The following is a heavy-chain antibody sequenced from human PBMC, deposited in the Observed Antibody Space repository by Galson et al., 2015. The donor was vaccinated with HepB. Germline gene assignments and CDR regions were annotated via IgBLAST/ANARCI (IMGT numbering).Heavy chain of an antibody. V-gene: IGHV3-21*04. Sequence: SLRLSCAASGFTISSYSMNWVRQAPGKGLEWLSSISTGGNYIYYADSVKGRFTISRDDAKTSLYLQMNSLRAEDTAVYYCARDRFGDYAHDYWVQGTLVTVSP. D-gene: IGHD4-17*01. CDR2: ISTGGNYI. CDR3: ARDRFGDYAHDY. J-gene: IGHJ4*02. CDR1: GFTISSYS.